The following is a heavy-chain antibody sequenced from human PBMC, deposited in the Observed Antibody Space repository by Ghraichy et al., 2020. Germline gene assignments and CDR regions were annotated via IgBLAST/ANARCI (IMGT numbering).Heavy chain of an antibody. CDR1: GGSFSGYY. D-gene: IGHD5-12*01. J-gene: IGHJ5*02. CDR2: INHSGST. CDR3: ARGGPGWLRFRGFDP. Sequence: SETLSLTCAVYGGSFSGYYWSWIRQPPGKGLEWIGEINHSGSTNYNPSLKSRVTISVDTSKNQFSLKLSSVTAADTAVYYCARGGPGWLRFRGFDPWGQGTLVTVSS. V-gene: IGHV4-34*01.